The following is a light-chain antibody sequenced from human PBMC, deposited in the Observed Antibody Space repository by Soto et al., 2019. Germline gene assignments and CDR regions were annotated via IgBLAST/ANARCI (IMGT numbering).Light chain of an antibody. CDR2: DTS. Sequence: EIVLKQSPATLSLSPGETATLSCRASPGVDRYLAWYQQKVGQSPRLIIYDTSNRATGVPPRFSGSGYGTDFPLTITSLQPEDYALYFCQHRRDSPPGFGPGTRVEIK. V-gene: IGKV3-11*01. CDR3: QHRRDSPPG. J-gene: IGKJ3*01. CDR1: PGVDRY.